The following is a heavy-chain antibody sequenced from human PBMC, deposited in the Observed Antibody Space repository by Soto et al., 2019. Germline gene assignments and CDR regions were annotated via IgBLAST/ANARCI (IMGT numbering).Heavy chain of an antibody. D-gene: IGHD6-19*01. J-gene: IGHJ4*02. Sequence: EVQLVESGGGLVQPGGSLRLSCAASGFTFSSYWMSWVRQAPGKGLEWVANIKQVGSEKYYVDSVKGRFTISRDNAKNSLYLQMNSLRAEDTAVYYCARDLTSAGYSSGWYDYWGQGTLVTVSS. CDR3: ARDLTSAGYSSGWYDY. CDR1: GFTFSSYW. CDR2: IKQVGSEK. V-gene: IGHV3-7*01.